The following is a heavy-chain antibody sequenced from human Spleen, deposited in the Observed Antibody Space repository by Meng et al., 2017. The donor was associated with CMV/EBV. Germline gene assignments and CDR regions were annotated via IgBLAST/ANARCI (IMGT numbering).Heavy chain of an antibody. CDR3: ARDIAAAGNDPYYYYGMDV. V-gene: IGHV3-20*04. Sequence: GGSLRLSCAASGFTFDDYAISWVRQAPGKGLEWVSGINWSGTITPYADSVKGRFTISRDNSKNTLYLQMNSLRAEDTAVYYCARDIAAAGNDPYYYYGMDVWGQGTTVTVSS. D-gene: IGHD6-13*01. J-gene: IGHJ6*02. CDR2: INWSGTIT. CDR1: GFTFDDYA.